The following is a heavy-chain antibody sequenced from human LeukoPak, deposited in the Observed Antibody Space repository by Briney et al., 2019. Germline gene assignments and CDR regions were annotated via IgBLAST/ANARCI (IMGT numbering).Heavy chain of an antibody. D-gene: IGHD5-24*01. CDR1: GFTFSSYS. J-gene: IGHJ4*02. CDR2: ISSSSSYI. CDR3: ARDQVEMATIPFDY. V-gene: IGHV3-21*01. Sequence: GGSLRLSCAASGFTFSSYSMNWVRQAPGKGLEWVSSISSSSSYIYYADSVKGGFTISRDNAKNSLYLQMNSLRAEDTAVYYCARDQVEMATIPFDYWGQGTLVTVSS.